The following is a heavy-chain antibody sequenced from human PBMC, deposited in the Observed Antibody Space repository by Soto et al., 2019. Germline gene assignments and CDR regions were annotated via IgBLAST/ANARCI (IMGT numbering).Heavy chain of an antibody. J-gene: IGHJ4*02. CDR1: GYTFTGYY. CDR2: INPNSGGT. CDR3: GIAAAEYYFDY. Sequence: ASVKVSCKASGYTFTGYYMHWVRQAPGQGLEWMGWINPNSGGTNYGQRFQGRVTMTRDTSISTAYMELSRLRSDDTAVYYGGIAAAEYYFDYWGQGTLVAVSS. V-gene: IGHV1-2*02. D-gene: IGHD6-13*01.